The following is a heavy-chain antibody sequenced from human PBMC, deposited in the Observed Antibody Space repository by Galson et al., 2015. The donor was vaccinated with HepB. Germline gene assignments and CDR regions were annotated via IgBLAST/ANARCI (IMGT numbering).Heavy chain of an antibody. Sequence: SLRLSCAASGFTFSSYAMHWVRQAPGKGLEYVSAISSNGGSTYYANSVKGRFTISRDNSKNTLYLQMGSLRAEDMAVYYCARVGGIAVIDYWGQGALVTVSS. D-gene: IGHD6-19*01. CDR2: ISSNGGST. CDR3: ARVGGIAVIDY. J-gene: IGHJ4*02. CDR1: GFTFSSYA. V-gene: IGHV3-64*01.